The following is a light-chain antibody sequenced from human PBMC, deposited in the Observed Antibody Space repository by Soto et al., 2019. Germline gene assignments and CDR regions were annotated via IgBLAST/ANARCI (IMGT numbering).Light chain of an antibody. J-gene: IGKJ1*01. V-gene: IGKV2-28*01. CDR2: LGS. Sequence: DIVMTQSPLSLPVTPGEPASISCMSSQSLLHSNGYNYLDWYLQKPGQSPQLLIYLGSNRASGVPDRFSGSGSGTDFTLKISRVEAEDVGVYYCMQALQTPPTFGQGTKVDIK. CDR3: MQALQTPPT. CDR1: QSLLHSNGYNY.